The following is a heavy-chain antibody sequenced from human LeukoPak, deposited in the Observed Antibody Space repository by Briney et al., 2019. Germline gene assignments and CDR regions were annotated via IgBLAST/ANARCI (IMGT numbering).Heavy chain of an antibody. CDR1: GGSISSSN. J-gene: IGHJ4*02. D-gene: IGHD5/OR15-5a*01. V-gene: IGHV3-23*01. Sequence: ETLSLTCAVSGGSISSSNWWSWVRQAPGKGLEWVSGISGGAYNTFYADSVKGRFTISRANSKNMLYLQLNNLRAEDTAVYYCAKSVYLLLHATFDSWGQGALVSVSS. CDR3: AKSVYLLLHATFDS. CDR2: ISGGAYNT.